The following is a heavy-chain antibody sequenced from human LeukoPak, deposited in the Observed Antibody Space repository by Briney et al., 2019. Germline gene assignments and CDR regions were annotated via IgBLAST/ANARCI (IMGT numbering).Heavy chain of an antibody. Sequence: PSETLSLTCTVSGGSINGGDYYWGWIRQPPGKGLEWIGSIYYSGSTYYNPSLKSRVTISVDTSKNQFSLKLSSVTAADTAVYYCTRVLARGDAFDIWGQGTMVTVSS. V-gene: IGHV4-39*07. CDR1: GGSINGGDYY. J-gene: IGHJ3*02. CDR3: TRVLARGDAFDI. D-gene: IGHD3-16*01. CDR2: IYYSGST.